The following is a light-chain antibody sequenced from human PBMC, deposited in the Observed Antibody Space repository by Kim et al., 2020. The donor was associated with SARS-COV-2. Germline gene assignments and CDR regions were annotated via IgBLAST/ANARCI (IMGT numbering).Light chain of an antibody. Sequence: SYELTQPPSVSVAPGEAAKIPCAGNNIGNKNVQWYQQKAGQAPVLVISHDSDRPSEIPDRFSGSNSENTATLTISRVEAGDEADYYCQVWDGSTEHYVFGTGTKVTVL. CDR1: NIGNKN. V-gene: IGLV3-21*04. J-gene: IGLJ1*01. CDR3: QVWDGSTEHYV. CDR2: HDS.